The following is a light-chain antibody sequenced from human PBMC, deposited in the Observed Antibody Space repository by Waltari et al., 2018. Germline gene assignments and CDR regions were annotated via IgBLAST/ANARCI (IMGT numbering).Light chain of an antibody. CDR3: QQYYTTPRT. CDR1: RSILFDYAFDSRNY. V-gene: IGKV4-1*01. CDR2: WAA. Sequence: DIVMNQSTDSLAVSLGERATITCRSSRSILFDYAFDSRNYLAWYQQRPGQTPKLLLSWAATREAGVPERFSCSGSVTDFTLTISSLQAEDVAIYYCQQYYTTPRTFGQGTKVEVK. J-gene: IGKJ1*01.